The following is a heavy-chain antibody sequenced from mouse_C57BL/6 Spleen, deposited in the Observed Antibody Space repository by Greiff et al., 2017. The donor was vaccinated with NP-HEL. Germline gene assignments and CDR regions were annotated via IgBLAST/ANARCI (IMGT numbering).Heavy chain of an antibody. CDR2: IDPGDGDT. Sequence: QVQLQQPGPELVKPGASVKISCKASGYAFSSSWMNWVKQRPGQGLEWIGRIDPGDGDTNYNGKFKGKATLTVDKSSSTAYMQLSSLTSEDSAVYVCARSACTVVEPYWYFDVRGTGTTVTVST. V-gene: IGHV1-82*01. D-gene: IGHD1-1*01. CDR3: ARSACTVVEPYWYFDV. CDR1: GYAFSSSW. J-gene: IGHJ1*03.